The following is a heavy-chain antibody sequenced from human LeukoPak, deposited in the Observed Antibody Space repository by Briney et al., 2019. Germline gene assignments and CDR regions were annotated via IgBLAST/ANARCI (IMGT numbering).Heavy chain of an antibody. V-gene: IGHV3-23*01. CDR3: ASSNCDGDCYLDY. J-gene: IGHJ4*02. D-gene: IGHD2-21*02. Sequence: GGSLRLSCAASGFTFSSYAMSWVRQAPGKGLEWVSAISGSGGSTYYADSVKGRFTISRDNSKNTLYLQMNSLRVEDTAVYYCASSNCDGDCYLDYWGQGSLVTVSS. CDR1: GFTFSSYA. CDR2: ISGSGGST.